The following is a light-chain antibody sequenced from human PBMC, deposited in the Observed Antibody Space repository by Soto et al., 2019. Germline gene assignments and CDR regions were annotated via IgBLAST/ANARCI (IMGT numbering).Light chain of an antibody. CDR2: DAS. CDR1: QSVSGW. CDR3: QQYNSYWT. Sequence: IQMSQSPSTLSSSGGATVTVTCRASQSVSGWLACYQRKLGEAPKLLIYDASALPRGVPSRFSGSGSGTDFTLTFSSLQPDDFATNYCQQYNSYWTFGQGTKVDIK. J-gene: IGKJ1*01. V-gene: IGKV1-5*01.